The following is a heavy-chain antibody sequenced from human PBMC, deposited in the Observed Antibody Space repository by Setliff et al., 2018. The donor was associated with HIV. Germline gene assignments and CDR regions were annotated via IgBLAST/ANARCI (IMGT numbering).Heavy chain of an antibody. CDR3: ARGKQGGYKSAGWSFDF. D-gene: IGHD5-12*01. V-gene: IGHV1-46*01. CDR1: GYTFTSYY. CDR2: INPSGGST. J-gene: IGHJ4*02. Sequence: ASVKVSCKASGYTFTSYYMHWVRQAPGQGLEWMGIINPSGGSTSYAQKFQGRVTMTRDTSTSTVYMELSSLRSEDTAVYYCARGKQGGYKSAGWSFDFWGQGTLVTVSS.